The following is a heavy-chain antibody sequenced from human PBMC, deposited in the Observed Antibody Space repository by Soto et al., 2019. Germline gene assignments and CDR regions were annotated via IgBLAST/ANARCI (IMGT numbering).Heavy chain of an antibody. D-gene: IGHD6-19*01. J-gene: IGHJ6*02. CDR2: IIPIFGTA. CDR3: AKVRYSSPMGYYCGLAV. V-gene: IGHV1-69*01. Sequence: VRQAPALGLEWVGGIIPIFGTANYAQKFQGRVTITADESTSTSYMEVNNLRSEDTAVYYCAKVRYSSPMGYYCGLAVGGQGIT.